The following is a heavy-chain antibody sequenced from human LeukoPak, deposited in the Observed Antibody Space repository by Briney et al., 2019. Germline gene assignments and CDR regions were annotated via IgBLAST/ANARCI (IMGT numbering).Heavy chain of an antibody. Sequence: GASVKVSCKVSGYTVTELSMHWVRQAPGKGLEWMGGFDPEDGETIYAQKFQGRVTMTEDTSTDTAYMELSSLRSEDTAVYYCATAIMVRAMNYFDYWGHGTLVTVSS. CDR3: ATAIMVRAMNYFDY. CDR2: FDPEDGET. D-gene: IGHD3-10*01. V-gene: IGHV1-24*01. J-gene: IGHJ4*01. CDR1: GYTVTELS.